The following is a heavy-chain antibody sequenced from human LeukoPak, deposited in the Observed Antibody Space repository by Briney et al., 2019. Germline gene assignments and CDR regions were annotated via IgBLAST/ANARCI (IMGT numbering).Heavy chain of an antibody. V-gene: IGHV4-34*01. Sequence: PSETLSLTCAVYGGSFSGYYWSWIRQPPGKGLEWIGEINHSGSTNYNPSLKSRVTISVDTSKNQFSLKLSSVTAADTAVYYCARGRVLLWFGETLVGLADGMDVWGQGTTVTVSS. D-gene: IGHD3-10*01. CDR1: GGSFSGYY. CDR2: INHSGST. CDR3: ARGRVLLWFGETLVGLADGMDV. J-gene: IGHJ6*02.